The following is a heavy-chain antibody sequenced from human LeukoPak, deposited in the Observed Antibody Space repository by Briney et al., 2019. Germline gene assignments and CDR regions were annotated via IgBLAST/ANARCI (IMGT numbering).Heavy chain of an antibody. CDR1: GFTFSSYW. CDR3: ARDQVGYCSGGSCYSSYYYYYMDV. J-gene: IGHJ6*03. D-gene: IGHD2-15*01. Sequence: GGSLRLSCAASGFTFSSYWMSWVRQAPGKGLEWLANIKQDGSEKYYVDSVKGRFTISRDNAKNSLYLQMNSLRAEDTAVYFCARDQVGYCSGGSCYSSYYYYYMDVWGKGTTVTVSS. CDR2: IKQDGSEK. V-gene: IGHV3-7*01.